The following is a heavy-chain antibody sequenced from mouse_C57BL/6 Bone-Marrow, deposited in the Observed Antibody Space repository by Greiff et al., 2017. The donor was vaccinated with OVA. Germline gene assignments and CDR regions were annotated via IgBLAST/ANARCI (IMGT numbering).Heavy chain of an antibody. CDR3: AKRVLSWFAY. Sequence: VQLQQSGAELARPGASVKLSCKASGYTFTRHGIRWVQPRTGPGLEWIGEIYPRSGNTYYNEKFKGKATLTADKSSSTAYMELRSLTSAAYVVYFCAKRVLSWFAYWGGGPLVTVSA. D-gene: IGHD1-1*02. J-gene: IGHJ3*01. CDR2: IYPRSGNT. V-gene: IGHV1-81*01. CDR1: GYTFTRHG.